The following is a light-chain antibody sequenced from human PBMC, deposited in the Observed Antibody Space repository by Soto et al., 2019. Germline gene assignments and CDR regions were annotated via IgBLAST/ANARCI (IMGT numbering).Light chain of an antibody. CDR3: QQYNNWPWT. Sequence: EIVMTQSPATLSVSPGGRATLSCRASQSISATLAWYQQKPGQAPRLLIYGASTRAPGFPARFSGSGSGTDFTLTISSLQSEDFAVYYCQQYNNWPWTFGQGTKVEI. CDR2: GAS. CDR1: QSISAT. J-gene: IGKJ1*01. V-gene: IGKV3-15*01.